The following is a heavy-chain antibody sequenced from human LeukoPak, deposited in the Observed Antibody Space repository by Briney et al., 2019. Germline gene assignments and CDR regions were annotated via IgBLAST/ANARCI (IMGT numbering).Heavy chain of an antibody. CDR3: AQAVKGYSYGDDAFDI. J-gene: IGHJ3*02. D-gene: IGHD5-18*01. CDR2: ISYDGSNK. V-gene: IGHV3-30*18. CDR1: GFTFSRDS. Sequence: GGSLRLSCAASGFTFSRDSMNWVRQVPGKGLEWVTAISYDGSNKYYADSVKGRFTISRDNSKNTVYVQMNSLRLEDTAVYYCAQAVKGYSYGDDAFDIWGQGTMVIVSS.